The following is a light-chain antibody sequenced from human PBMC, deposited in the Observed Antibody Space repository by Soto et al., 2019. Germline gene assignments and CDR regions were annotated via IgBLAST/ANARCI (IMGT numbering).Light chain of an antibody. CDR2: DVS. J-gene: IGLJ1*01. Sequence: QSVLTQPASVSGSPGQSIAISCTGTSSDVGGYTYVSWYQQHPGKAPKRMIYDVSSRPSGVSDRFSGSKSGNTASLTISGLQSEDEADYYCSSYTSTHSYVFGTGTKVTVL. CDR3: SSYTSTHSYV. CDR1: SSDVGGYTY. V-gene: IGLV2-14*01.